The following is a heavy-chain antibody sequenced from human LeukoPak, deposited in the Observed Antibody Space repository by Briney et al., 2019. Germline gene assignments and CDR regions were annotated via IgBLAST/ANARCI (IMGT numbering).Heavy chain of an antibody. D-gene: IGHD6-19*01. J-gene: IGHJ4*02. CDR3: ATSGWYLLPGVY. Sequence: PSETLSLTCGVYGGSFSESRYYWTWIRQPPGKGLEWIGYIYYSGSTNYNPSLKSRVTISVDTSKNQFSLKLSSVTAADTAVYYCATSGWYLLPGVYWGQGTLVTVSS. V-gene: IGHV4-59*08. CDR2: IYYSGST. CDR1: GGSFSESRYY.